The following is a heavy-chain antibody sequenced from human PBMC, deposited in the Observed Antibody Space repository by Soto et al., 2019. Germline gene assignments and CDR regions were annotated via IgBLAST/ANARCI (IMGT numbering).Heavy chain of an antibody. V-gene: IGHV1-3*01. J-gene: IGHJ6*02. D-gene: IGHD3-16*01. Sequence: QVQLVQSGAEVKKPGASVKVSCKASGYTFTSYAMHWVRQAPGQRLEWMGWINAGNGNTKYSQKFQGRVTITRDTSASTAYMELSSLRSEDTAVYYCAREFLGGRMGARYYYGMDVWGQGTTVTVSS. CDR1: GYTFTSYA. CDR3: AREFLGGRMGARYYYGMDV. CDR2: INAGNGNT.